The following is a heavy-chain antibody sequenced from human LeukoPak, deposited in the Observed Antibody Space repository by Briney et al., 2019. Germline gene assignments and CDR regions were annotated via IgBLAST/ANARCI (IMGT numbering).Heavy chain of an antibody. Sequence: PSETLSLTCAVYGGSFSGYYWSWIRQPPGKGLEWIGEINHSGSTNYNPSLKSRVTISVDTSKNQFSLKLSSVTAADTAVYYCARVNYGSGSYYSPFDYWGQGTLVTVSS. V-gene: IGHV4-34*01. J-gene: IGHJ4*02. CDR3: ARVNYGSGSYYSPFDY. D-gene: IGHD3-10*01. CDR2: INHSGST. CDR1: GGSFSGYY.